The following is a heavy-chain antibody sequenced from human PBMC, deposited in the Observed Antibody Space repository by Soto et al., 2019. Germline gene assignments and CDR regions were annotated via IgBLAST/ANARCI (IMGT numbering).Heavy chain of an antibody. J-gene: IGHJ6*02. Sequence: PETLSLTCAVSGGSIISRNWCSCVRQPPGKGLEWIGEIYHSGSTNYNPSLKSRVTISVDKSRTQFSLNLTSVTAADTAVYYCARERYCSGGSCYNYGMDVWGQGTTVTVSS. CDR1: GGSIISRNW. CDR3: ARERYCSGGSCYNYGMDV. D-gene: IGHD2-15*01. V-gene: IGHV4-4*03. CDR2: IYHSGST.